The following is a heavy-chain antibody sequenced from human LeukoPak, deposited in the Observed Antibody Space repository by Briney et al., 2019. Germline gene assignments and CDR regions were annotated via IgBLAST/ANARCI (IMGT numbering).Heavy chain of an antibody. J-gene: IGHJ3*02. CDR3: ARLFVHPRTPDAFDI. CDR2: IYTSGST. D-gene: IGHD1-1*01. Sequence: PSQTLSLTCTVSGGSISSGSYYWSWIRQPAGKGLEWIGRIYTSGSTNYNPSLKSRVTISVDTSKNQFSLKLSSVTAADTAVYYCARLFVHPRTPDAFDIWGQGTMVTVSS. V-gene: IGHV4-61*02. CDR1: GGSISSGSYY.